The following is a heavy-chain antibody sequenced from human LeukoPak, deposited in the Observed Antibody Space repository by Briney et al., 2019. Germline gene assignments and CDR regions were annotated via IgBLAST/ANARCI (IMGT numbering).Heavy chain of an antibody. CDR3: ATGLTMFRDRPVKGPGH. CDR1: AYTLTELS. D-gene: IGHD3-10*01. CDR2: FDPEDGET. V-gene: IGHV1-24*01. J-gene: IGHJ4*02. Sequence: ASVKVSCKVSAYTLTELSMHWVRQAPGKGLEWMGGFDPEDGETVYAQKLQGRITMTEDTSTDTAYMGLSSLRSEDTAAYYCATGLTMFRDRPVKGPGHWGQGSLVTVSS.